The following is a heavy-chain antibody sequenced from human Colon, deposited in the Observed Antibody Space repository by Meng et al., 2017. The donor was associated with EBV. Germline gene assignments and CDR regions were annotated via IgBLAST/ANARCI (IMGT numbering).Heavy chain of an antibody. J-gene: IGHJ4*02. CDR2: MYHSGTT. CDR1: GGSISSGTYY. CDR3: ATQESRDGHNPY. V-gene: IGHV4-39*07. D-gene: IGHD5-24*01. Sequence: QVQLQESGPGLVXPXXXXXLTXTVSGGSISSGTYYWGWIRQLPGKGLEWIGEMYHSGTTNYNPSLKSRVTISMGKSNNQLSLKLNSVTAADTAVYYCATQESRDGHNPYWGQGTLVTVSS.